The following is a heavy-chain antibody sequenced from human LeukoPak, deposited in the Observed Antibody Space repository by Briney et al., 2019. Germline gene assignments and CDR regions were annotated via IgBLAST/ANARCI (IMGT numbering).Heavy chain of an antibody. CDR2: ISWNSGSI. J-gene: IGHJ4*02. Sequence: GRSLRLSCAASGFTFDDYAMHWVRQAPGKGLEWVSGISWNSGSIGYADSVKGRFTISRDNSKNTLYLQMNSLRAEDTAVYYCAKDLGDIVVVVATIAVYFDYWGQGSLVTVSS. D-gene: IGHD2-15*01. V-gene: IGHV3-9*01. CDR3: AKDLGDIVVVVATIAVYFDY. CDR1: GFTFDDYA.